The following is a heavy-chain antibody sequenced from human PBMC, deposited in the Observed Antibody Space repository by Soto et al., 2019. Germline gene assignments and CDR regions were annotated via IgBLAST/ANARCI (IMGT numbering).Heavy chain of an antibody. CDR3: AKGVYYYYMDV. CDR1: GFSFSSYS. CDR2: ISSSSSPT. V-gene: IGHV3-48*04. D-gene: IGHD2-8*01. J-gene: IGHJ6*03. Sequence: EVQLVESGGGLVQPGGSLRLSCAASGFSFSSYSMYWVRQAPGKGLEWVSYISSSSSPTYYADSVRGRFTISRDNAKNSLYLQMNSLRAEDTAVYYCAKGVYYYYMDVWGKGAPVTVSS.